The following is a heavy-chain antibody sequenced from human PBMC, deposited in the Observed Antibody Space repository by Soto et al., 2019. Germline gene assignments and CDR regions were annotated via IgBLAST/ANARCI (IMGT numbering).Heavy chain of an antibody. Sequence: ASVKVSCKTSGYTFIGYYIHWVRQAPGQGLEWMGWINPNSGTTNYAQKFQGWVTMTRDTSISTAYMELSRLRSSDTAVYYCARDIRGYYYGMDVWGQGTTVTVSS. D-gene: IGHD3-22*01. CDR1: GYTFIGYY. V-gene: IGHV1-2*04. CDR2: INPNSGTT. CDR3: ARDIRGYYYGMDV. J-gene: IGHJ6*02.